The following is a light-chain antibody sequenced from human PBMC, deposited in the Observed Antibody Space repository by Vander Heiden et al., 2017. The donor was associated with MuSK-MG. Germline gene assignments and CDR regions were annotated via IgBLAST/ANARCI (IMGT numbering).Light chain of an antibody. J-gene: IGKJ1*01. CDR3: RQEDSTPRT. Sequence: DIVMTQSPDSLAVSLGERATINCKSSQSGRYSSKNKNYLAWYQQKPGRPPKLLIYRASTRESEVPDQFSGRGSGADFTLTISSLQADAVAIYYCRQEDSTPRTFGQGTTVEIK. CDR1: QSGRYSSKNKNY. CDR2: RAS. V-gene: IGKV4-1*01.